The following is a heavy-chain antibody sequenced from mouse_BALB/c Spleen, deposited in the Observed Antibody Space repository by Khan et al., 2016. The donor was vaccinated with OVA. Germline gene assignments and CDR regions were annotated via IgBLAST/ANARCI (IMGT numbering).Heavy chain of an antibody. V-gene: IGHV14-3*02. J-gene: IGHJ2*01. Sequence: EVQLQQSGAELVKSGATVKLSCTASGFNFNDTYMHWLQQWPEQGLEWIGRIDPQNGNTKYDPKFQGKATITADRYYNTASLQLSNLTSEDTAVYNCARMARKWGQGTTLTVSS. CDR3: ARMARK. CDR2: IDPQNGNT. CDR1: GFNFNDTY.